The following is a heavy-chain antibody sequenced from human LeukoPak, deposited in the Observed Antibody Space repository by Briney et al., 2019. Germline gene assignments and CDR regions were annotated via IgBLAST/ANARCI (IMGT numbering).Heavy chain of an antibody. Sequence: GASVEVSCKASGGTFSSYAISWVRQAPGQGLEWMGGIIPIFGTANYAQKFQGRVTITADKSTSTAYMELSSLRSEDTAVYYCARASGYCSGGSCYFDAFDIWGQGTMVTVSS. CDR1: GGTFSSYA. V-gene: IGHV1-69*06. CDR3: ARASGYCSGGSCYFDAFDI. J-gene: IGHJ3*02. CDR2: IIPIFGTA. D-gene: IGHD2-15*01.